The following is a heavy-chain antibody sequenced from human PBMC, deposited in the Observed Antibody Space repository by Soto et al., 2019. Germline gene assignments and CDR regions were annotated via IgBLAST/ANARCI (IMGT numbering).Heavy chain of an antibody. CDR2: NIPIFGTA. CDR3: ARAPHYYCSGSYYKITPNYYYYSGMDF. D-gene: IGHD3-10*01. Sequence: SVKVSCKASGGTFSSYAISWVRQAPGQGLEWMGGNIPIFGTANYAQKFQGRVTITADESTSTAYMELSSLRSEDTAVYYCARAPHYYCSGSYYKITPNYYYYSGMDFWGPGTTVTVS. V-gene: IGHV1-69*13. J-gene: IGHJ6*02. CDR1: GGTFSSYA.